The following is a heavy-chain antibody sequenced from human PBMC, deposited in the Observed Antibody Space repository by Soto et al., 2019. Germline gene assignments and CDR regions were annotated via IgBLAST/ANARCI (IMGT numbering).Heavy chain of an antibody. CDR2: INPNGGST. CDR3: ATSVNSAMAFDY. CDR1: GYTFTHYY. J-gene: IGHJ4*02. Sequence: QVQLVQSGAEVKKPGASVRVSCKASGYTFTHYYIHWVRQAPGQGLEWMGIINPNGGSTTYAEKFRAGFSMTRDTSTSTVYLELSSLRSEDSAVYYCATSVNSAMAFDYWGQGTLVTVSS. D-gene: IGHD5-18*01. V-gene: IGHV1-46*01.